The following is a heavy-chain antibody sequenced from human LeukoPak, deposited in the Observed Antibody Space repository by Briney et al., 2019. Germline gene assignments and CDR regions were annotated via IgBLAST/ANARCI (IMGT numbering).Heavy chain of an antibody. J-gene: IGHJ6*02. Sequence: PGGSLRLSCAASGFPFGSFWMHWVRQAPGKGLVWVSRSNADESTTGYADSVKGRFTISRDNAKNTLYLHMNSLRAEDTAVYYCARGSSATGDYTMDVWGQGTTVTVSS. CDR1: GFPFGSFW. D-gene: IGHD6-6*01. CDR2: SNADESTT. V-gene: IGHV3-74*01. CDR3: ARGSSATGDYTMDV.